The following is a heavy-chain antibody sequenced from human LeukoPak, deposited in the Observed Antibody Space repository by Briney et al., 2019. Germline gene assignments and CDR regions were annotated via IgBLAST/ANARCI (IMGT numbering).Heavy chain of an antibody. V-gene: IGHV3-66*01. J-gene: IGHJ4*02. CDR3: AAKGNGYTGIYVFAH. D-gene: IGHD1-26*01. Sequence: GGSLRLSCAGSGFGFSVNYMSWVRQAPGKGLEWVSVLYASGITKYADSVKGRFTISRDTSDNTLNLQMNDLGAEDSAVYYCAAKGNGYTGIYVFAHWGQGTLVTVSS. CDR1: GFGFSVNY. CDR2: LYASGIT.